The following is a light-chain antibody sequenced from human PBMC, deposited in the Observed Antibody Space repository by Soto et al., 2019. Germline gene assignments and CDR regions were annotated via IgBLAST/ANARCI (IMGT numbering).Light chain of an antibody. Sequence: QPVLTQPASVSGAPGQGIPISCTGTSSDVGGYNYVSWYQQHPGKAPKLMIYDVSNRPSGVSNRFSGSKSGNTASLTISGLQAEDEADYYCSSYTSSFYVFGTGTKVTVL. CDR2: DVS. CDR3: SSYTSSFYV. J-gene: IGLJ1*01. V-gene: IGLV2-14*01. CDR1: SSDVGGYNY.